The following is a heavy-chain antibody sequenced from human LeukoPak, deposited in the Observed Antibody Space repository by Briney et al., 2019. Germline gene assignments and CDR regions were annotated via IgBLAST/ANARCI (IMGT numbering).Heavy chain of an antibody. J-gene: IGHJ6*03. CDR1: GGSISSYY. D-gene: IGHD3-22*01. CDR2: IYTSGST. CDR3: ARDRQYCYDSSGYDYYYYYYMDV. Sequence: SGTLSLTCTVSGGSISSYYWRWIRQPAGKGLEWIGRIYTSGSTNYNPSLKSRVTMSVDTSKNQFSLKLSSVTAADTAVYYCARDRQYCYDSSGYDYYYYYYMDVRGKGTTVTVSS. V-gene: IGHV4-4*07.